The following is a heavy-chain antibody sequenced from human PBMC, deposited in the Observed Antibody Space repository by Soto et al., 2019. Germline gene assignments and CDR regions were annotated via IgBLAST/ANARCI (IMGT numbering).Heavy chain of an antibody. CDR3: ARGETTFLDY. Sequence: GGSLRLSCAASGFTFSSYAMHWVRQAPGKGLEYVSAISSNGGSTYYANSVKGRFTISRDNSKNTLYLQMGSLRAEDMAVYYCARGETTFLDYWGQGTLVTVSS. V-gene: IGHV3-64*01. CDR1: GFTFSSYA. CDR2: ISSNGGST. D-gene: IGHD4-17*01. J-gene: IGHJ4*02.